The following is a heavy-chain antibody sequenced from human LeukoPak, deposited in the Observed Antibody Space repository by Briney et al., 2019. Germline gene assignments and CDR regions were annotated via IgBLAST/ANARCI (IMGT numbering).Heavy chain of an antibody. CDR1: GFTFSSYA. V-gene: IGHV3-23*01. J-gene: IGHJ4*02. Sequence: GGSLRLSCAASGFTFSSYAMSWVRQAPGRGLEWVSAITGGGVSTYYADSVKGRFTISRDNSKNTLYVQVNSLRAEDTAVYYCATSRSGFEYWGQGTLVTVSS. D-gene: IGHD6-13*01. CDR3: ATSRSGFEY. CDR2: ITGGGVST.